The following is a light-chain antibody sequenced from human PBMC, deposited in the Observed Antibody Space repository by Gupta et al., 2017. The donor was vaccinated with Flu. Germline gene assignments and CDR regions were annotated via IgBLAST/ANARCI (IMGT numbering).Light chain of an antibody. J-gene: IGLJ1*01. V-gene: IGLV1-47*01. CDR2: RVN. CDR1: AFNMGNNY. Sequence: QSVPTQPPSTSVAPGQRVTISCSGTAFNMGNNYVYWFQHLPGAAPNLLIYRVNKRHSGVPDRFSASKYATSGSLAISGLQAEDEGDYFCGAWDNSRNSFVFGTGTKVTVL. CDR3: GAWDNSRNSFV.